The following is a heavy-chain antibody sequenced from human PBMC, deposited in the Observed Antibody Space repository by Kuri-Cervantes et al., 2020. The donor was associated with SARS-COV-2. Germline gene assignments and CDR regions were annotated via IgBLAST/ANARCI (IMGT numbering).Heavy chain of an antibody. CDR3: ARDGVLLWFGAGYYGMDV. Sequence: ASVKVSCKASGYTFTSYAMHWVRQAPGQRLEWMGWINAGNGNTKYSQKFQGRVTITRDTSASTAYMELSSLRSEDTAVYYCARDGVLLWFGAGYYGMDVWGQGTTVTVSS. D-gene: IGHD3-10*01. J-gene: IGHJ6*02. CDR1: GYTFTSYA. V-gene: IGHV1-3*01. CDR2: INAGNGNT.